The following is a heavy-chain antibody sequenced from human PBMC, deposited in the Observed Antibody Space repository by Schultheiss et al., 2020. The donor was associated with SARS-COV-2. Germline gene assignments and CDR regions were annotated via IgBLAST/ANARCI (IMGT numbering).Heavy chain of an antibody. CDR2: IYYSGST. Sequence: SETLSLTCTVSGGSISSYYWSWIRQPPGKGLEWIGYIYYSGSTNYNPSLKSRVTISVDTSKNQFSLKLSSVTAADTAVYYCARVMQATITSGYYYYYYMDVWGKGTTVTAP. CDR3: ARVMQATITSGYYYYYYMDV. D-gene: IGHD5-12*01. V-gene: IGHV4-59*01. J-gene: IGHJ6*03. CDR1: GGSISSYY.